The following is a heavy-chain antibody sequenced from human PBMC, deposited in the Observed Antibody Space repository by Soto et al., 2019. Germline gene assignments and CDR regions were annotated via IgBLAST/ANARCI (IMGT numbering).Heavy chain of an antibody. V-gene: IGHV1-69*12. Sequence: QVQLVQSGAEVKKPGSSVKVSCKASGGTFSNYAFSWVRQAPGQGLEWLGGIMPIFGRADYAQKFRGRVTITADEPTTTAHMELSSLRSEDTAVYYCASWLEEAGIGGNYYYGMDVWGQVTTVTVSS. D-gene: IGHD6-19*01. CDR3: ASWLEEAGIGGNYYYGMDV. CDR2: IMPIFGRA. J-gene: IGHJ6*02. CDR1: GGTFSNYA.